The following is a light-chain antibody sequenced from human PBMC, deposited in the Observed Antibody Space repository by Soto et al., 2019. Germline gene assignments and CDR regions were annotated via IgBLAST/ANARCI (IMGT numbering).Light chain of an antibody. CDR1: QSINGR. CDR3: QQYKIYPYT. Sequence: DIQMTQSPSTLSASIGDRVTITCRASQSINGRLAWYQQKPGRPPKLLIYDVSILESGVPSRFSGSGSGTDITLTISSLRPDDFATFYCQQYKIYPYTFGQGTRLDIQ. CDR2: DVS. J-gene: IGKJ2*01. V-gene: IGKV1-5*01.